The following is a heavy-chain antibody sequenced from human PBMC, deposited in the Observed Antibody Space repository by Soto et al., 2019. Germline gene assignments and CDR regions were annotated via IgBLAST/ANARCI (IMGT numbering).Heavy chain of an antibody. Sequence: EVQVLESGGGLVQPGGSLRLSCAASGFTFSSYAMSWVRQAPGKGLEWVSSISGSGGSTYYADSVKGRFTISRDNSKNTLYLQVNSLRAEDTAVYYCAKEAGGRPYSSSSFDHWGQGTLVTVST. CDR3: AKEAGGRPYSSSSFDH. J-gene: IGHJ4*02. V-gene: IGHV3-23*01. CDR1: GFTFSSYA. CDR2: ISGSGGST. D-gene: IGHD6-6*01.